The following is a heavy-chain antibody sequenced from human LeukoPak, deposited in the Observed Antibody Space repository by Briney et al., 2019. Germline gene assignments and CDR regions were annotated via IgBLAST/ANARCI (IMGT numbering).Heavy chain of an antibody. D-gene: IGHD3-10*01. CDR3: AKGGLGQASGLDV. CDR2: ITDSGGSA. J-gene: IGHJ6*02. V-gene: IGHV3-23*01. Sequence: GGSLRLSCAASGFIFSNYAMTWVRQAQGKGLEYISSITDSGGSAYYADSVKGRFTLSRDNSRDTLYLHLNSLRAEDTALYYCAKGGLGQASGLDVWGQGTTVIVSS. CDR1: GFIFSNYA.